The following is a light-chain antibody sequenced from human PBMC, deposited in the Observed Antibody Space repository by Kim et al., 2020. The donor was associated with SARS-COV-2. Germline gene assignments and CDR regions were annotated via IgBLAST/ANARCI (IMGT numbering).Light chain of an antibody. Sequence: QSALTQPPSVSGSPGQSVTISCTGTSSDVGAYNRVSWYQQPPGTAPKLIIYEVANRPSGVPDRFSESKSDNTASLTISGLQAEDVAHYYCSSFTTSSALVFGGGTQLTVL. CDR1: SSDVGAYNR. CDR3: SSFTTSSALV. V-gene: IGLV2-18*02. CDR2: EVA. J-gene: IGLJ2*01.